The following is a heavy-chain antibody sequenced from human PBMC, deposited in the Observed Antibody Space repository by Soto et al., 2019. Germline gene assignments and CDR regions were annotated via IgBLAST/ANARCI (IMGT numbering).Heavy chain of an antibody. Sequence: QLQLQESGPGLVKPSETLSLTCTVSGGSISSSSYYWGWIRQPPGKGLEWIGSIYYSGSTYYNPSPKSRVTISVDTSKNQFSLKLSSVTAADTAVYYCARRPYGAIFGVVILRGFDYWGQGTLVTVSS. V-gene: IGHV4-39*01. J-gene: IGHJ4*02. D-gene: IGHD3-3*01. CDR1: GGSISSSSYY. CDR2: IYYSGST. CDR3: ARRPYGAIFGVVILRGFDY.